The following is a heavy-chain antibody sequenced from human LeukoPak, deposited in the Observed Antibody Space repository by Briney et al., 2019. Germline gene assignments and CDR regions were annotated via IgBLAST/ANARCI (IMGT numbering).Heavy chain of an antibody. D-gene: IGHD1-26*01. CDR1: GFTFSSYS. J-gene: IGHJ3*02. V-gene: IGHV3-21*01. CDR2: ISSSSSYI. Sequence: GGSLRLSCAASGFTFSSYSMNWVRQAPGKGLEWVPSISSSSSYIYYADPVKGRFTISRDNAKNSLYLQMNSLRVEDTAVYCCARDHAGNDAFDIWGQGTMVTVSS. CDR3: ARDHAGNDAFDI.